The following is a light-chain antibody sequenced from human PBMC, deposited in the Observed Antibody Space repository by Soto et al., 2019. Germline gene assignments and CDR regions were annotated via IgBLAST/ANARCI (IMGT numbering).Light chain of an antibody. Sequence: QSVLTQPPSVSGAPGQRVTISCTGSGSNIGAGYDVHWYQQLPGTAPKLLMYDNSNRPSGVPDRFSGSKSGTSASLAITGLQAEDEADYYCQSYDSSLSVWVFGGGTKL. CDR3: QSYDSSLSVWV. CDR1: GSNIGAGYD. J-gene: IGLJ3*02. V-gene: IGLV1-40*01. CDR2: DNS.